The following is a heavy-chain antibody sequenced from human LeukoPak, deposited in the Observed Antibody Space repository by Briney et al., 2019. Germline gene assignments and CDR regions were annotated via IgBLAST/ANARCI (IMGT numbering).Heavy chain of an antibody. D-gene: IGHD6-13*01. CDR1: GGSISSGSYY. CDR2: IYTSGST. CDR3: ARSGSEYSSSWYAWWFDP. J-gene: IGHJ5*02. V-gene: IGHV4-61*02. Sequence: RPSETLSLTCTVSGGSISSGSYYWSWIRQPAGKGLEWIGRIYTSGSTNYNPSLKSRVTISVDTSKNQFSLKLSSVTAADTAVYYCARSGSEYSSSWYAWWFDPWGQGTLVTVSS.